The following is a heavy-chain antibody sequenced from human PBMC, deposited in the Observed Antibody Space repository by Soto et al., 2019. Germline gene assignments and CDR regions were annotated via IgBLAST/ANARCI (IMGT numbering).Heavy chain of an antibody. Sequence: QVQLQESGPGLVKPSQTLSLTCTVSGDSISSADYYWSWIRQPPGQGLECIGYVYHSGSTYYNPPPRSGVTMSIDTSKNPFSLKLTSVPPADTAVYYCARKLYPPLFDYWGQGTLVTVSS. CDR2: VYHSGST. CDR3: ARKLYPPLFDY. D-gene: IGHD2-2*01. CDR1: GDSISSADYY. V-gene: IGHV4-30-4*01. J-gene: IGHJ4*02.